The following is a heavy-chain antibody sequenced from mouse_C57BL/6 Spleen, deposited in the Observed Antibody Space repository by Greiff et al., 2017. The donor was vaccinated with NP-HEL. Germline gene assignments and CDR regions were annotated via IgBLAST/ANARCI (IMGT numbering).Heavy chain of an antibody. CDR2: IDPSDSYT. CDR3: ARDGRYFDV. J-gene: IGHJ1*03. V-gene: IGHV1-50*01. Sequence: VQLQQSGAELVKPGASVKLSCKASGYTFTSYWMQWVKQRPGQGLEWIGEIDPSDSYTNYNQKFKGKATLTVDTSSSTAYMQLSSLTSEDSAVYYCARDGRYFDVWGTRTTVTVSS. D-gene: IGHD2-3*01. CDR1: GYTFTSYW.